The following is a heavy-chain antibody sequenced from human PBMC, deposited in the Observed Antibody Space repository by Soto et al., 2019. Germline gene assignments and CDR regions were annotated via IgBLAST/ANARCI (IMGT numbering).Heavy chain of an antibody. Sequence: XTLSLPCTVSGGSIGTYEWSWIRQSPGKGLEWIGYIYYTGNTYYNPSLRSRVTISLDTSKNQFSLKVNSVTAEDTAVYYCAREGAFGENPWGQGTLGTVS. CDR1: GGSIGTYE. CDR3: AREGAFGENP. J-gene: IGHJ5*02. D-gene: IGHD4-17*01. CDR2: IYYTGNT. V-gene: IGHV4-59*01.